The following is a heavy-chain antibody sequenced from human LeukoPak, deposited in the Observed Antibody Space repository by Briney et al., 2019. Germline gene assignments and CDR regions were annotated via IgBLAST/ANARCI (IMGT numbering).Heavy chain of an antibody. J-gene: IGHJ5*02. D-gene: IGHD3-10*01. CDR2: ISSSSSYI. V-gene: IGHV3-21*04. CDR1: GFTFSSYS. CDR3: VKDRVDGSGSQFDP. Sequence: GGSPRLSCAASGFTFSSYSMNWVRQAPGKGLEWVSSISSSSSYIYYADSVKGRFTISRDNSKNTLYLQMNRLRAEDTAMYYCVKDRVDGSGSQFDPWGQGTRVIVSS.